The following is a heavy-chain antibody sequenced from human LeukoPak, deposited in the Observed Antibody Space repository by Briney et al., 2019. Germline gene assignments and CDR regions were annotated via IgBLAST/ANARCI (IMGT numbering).Heavy chain of an antibody. CDR3: ARLAGDQGGGYFDL. CDR1: GGSISSYY. J-gene: IGHJ2*01. D-gene: IGHD3-10*01. Sequence: KPSETLSLTCTVSGGSISSYYWSWIRQPPGKGLEWIGYIYYSGSTYYNPSLKSRVTTSVDTSKNQFSLKLSSVTAADTAVYYCARLAGDQGGGYFDLWGRGTLVTVSS. V-gene: IGHV4-59*08. CDR2: IYYSGST.